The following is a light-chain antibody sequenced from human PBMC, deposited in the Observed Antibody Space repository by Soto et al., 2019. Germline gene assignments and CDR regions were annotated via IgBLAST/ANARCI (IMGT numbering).Light chain of an antibody. CDR3: QQYDNLPST. J-gene: IGKJ4*01. CDR1: QSITTL. V-gene: IGKV1-33*01. CDR2: EAS. Sequence: DIQMTQSPSSLSASVGDRVTITCRASQSITTLLNWFQQKPGKAPKLLIYEASILQRGVPSRFSGSGSGTDFTFTISSLQPEDIATYYCQQYDNLPSTFGGGTKVDIK.